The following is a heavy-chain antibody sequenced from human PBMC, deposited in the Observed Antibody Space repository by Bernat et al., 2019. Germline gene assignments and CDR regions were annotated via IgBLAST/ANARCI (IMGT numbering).Heavy chain of an antibody. V-gene: IGHV4-39*01. CDR3: ARQGYDFWSGPHYYFDY. D-gene: IGHD3-3*01. Sequence: QLQLQESGPGLVKPSETLSLTCTVSGGSISSIHYYWGWIRQPPGMGLEWIGSFYYSGSTYYNPSLKSRVTISVDTSKNQFSLKLTSVTAADTAVYYCARQGYDFWSGPHYYFDYWGQGTLVTVSS. CDR2: FYYSGST. CDR1: GGSISSIHYY. J-gene: IGHJ4*02.